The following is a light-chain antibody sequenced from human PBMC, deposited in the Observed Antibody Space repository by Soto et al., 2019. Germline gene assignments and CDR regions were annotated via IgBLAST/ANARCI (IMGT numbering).Light chain of an antibody. CDR2: DIN. CDR3: GTWDSSLSAYV. J-gene: IGLJ1*01. CDR1: SSNIGNNY. Sequence: VLTQPPSVSAAPGQKVTISCSGSSSNIGNNYVSWYQQLPGTAPKLLIYDINQRPSGIPDRFSGSKSGTSATLGITGLQTGDEADYYCGTWDSSLSAYVFGTGTKVTVL. V-gene: IGLV1-51*01.